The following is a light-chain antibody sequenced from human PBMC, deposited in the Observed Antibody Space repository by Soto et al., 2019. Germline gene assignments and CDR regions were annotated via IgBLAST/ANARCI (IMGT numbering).Light chain of an antibody. CDR3: QQYGDSLWT. CDR1: QSISTNY. V-gene: IGKV3-20*01. J-gene: IGKJ1*01. CDR2: GAS. Sequence: IVLTQSPGTLSLSPGERATLSCRASQSISTNYLAWYQQKPGQPPTRLIYGASNRATGIPDRFSGSGSGTDFTLTITRLESEDSAVYYCQQYGDSLWTFGQGTKVEIK.